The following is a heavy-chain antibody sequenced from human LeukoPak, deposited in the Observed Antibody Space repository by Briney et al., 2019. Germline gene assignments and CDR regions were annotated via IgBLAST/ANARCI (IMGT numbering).Heavy chain of an antibody. J-gene: IGHJ5*02. D-gene: IGHD6-6*01. CDR2: INSDSGGT. Sequence: ASVKVSCKASGYTFTGDFIHWVRQAPGQGLEWMGWINSDSGGTNYARKFQGRVTKTRDTSISTAYMELSSLRSDDTAVFYCARGNIATRRGENWFDPWGQGTLVTVSS. CDR1: GYTFTGDF. V-gene: IGHV1-2*02. CDR3: ARGNIATRRGENWFDP.